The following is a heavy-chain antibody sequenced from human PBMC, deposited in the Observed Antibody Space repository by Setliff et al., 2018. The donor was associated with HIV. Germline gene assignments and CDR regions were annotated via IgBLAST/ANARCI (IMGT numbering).Heavy chain of an antibody. CDR1: GFTFSTNW. D-gene: IGHD1-26*01. CDR2: SNEDGSFT. Sequence: LRLSCAASGFTFSTNWMHWVRQGPGKGLVWVSRSNEDGSFTSYADSVKGRFTISRDNSKSTLYLQMTNLRAEDTALYFCAKGAGPTTLAEPFDSWGQGTLVTV. CDR3: AKGAGPTTLAEPFDS. J-gene: IGHJ4*02. V-gene: IGHV3-74*03.